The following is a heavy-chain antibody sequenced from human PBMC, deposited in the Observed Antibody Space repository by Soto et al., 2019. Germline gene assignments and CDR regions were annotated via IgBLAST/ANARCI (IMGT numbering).Heavy chain of an antibody. Sequence: GASVKVSCKASGYTFTSYYMHWVRQAPGQGLEWMGIINPSGGSTSYAQKFQGRVTMTRDTSTSTVYMELSSLRSEDTAVYYCARALERRDRGLVIYYYYGMDVWGQGTTVTVSS. D-gene: IGHD1-1*01. V-gene: IGHV1-46*03. J-gene: IGHJ6*02. CDR3: ARALERRDRGLVIYYYYGMDV. CDR1: GYTFTSYY. CDR2: INPSGGST.